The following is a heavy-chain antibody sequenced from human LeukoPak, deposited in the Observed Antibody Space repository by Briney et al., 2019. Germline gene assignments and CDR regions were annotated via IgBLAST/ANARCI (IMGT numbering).Heavy chain of an antibody. D-gene: IGHD2-21*01. Sequence: ASVKVSCKASGYTFTDYYMHWVRQAPGPGLEWMGWINPNSGGTDYAQKFQGRVTLIRDTSISTAYMELSRLTSDDTAVYYCARGRYCGETTCSDFDSWGQGTLVTVSS. CDR1: GYTFTDYY. V-gene: IGHV1-2*02. CDR2: INPNSGGT. J-gene: IGHJ4*02. CDR3: ARGRYCGETTCSDFDS.